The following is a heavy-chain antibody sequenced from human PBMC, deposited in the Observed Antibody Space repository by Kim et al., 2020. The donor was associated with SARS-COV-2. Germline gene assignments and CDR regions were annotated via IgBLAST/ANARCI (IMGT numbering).Heavy chain of an antibody. J-gene: IGHJ6*02. Sequence: GGSLRLSCAASGFTFSSYGMHWVRQAPGKGLEWVAVIWYDGSNKYYADSVKGRFTISRDNSKNTLYLQMNSLRAEDTAVYYCARDYVPIRGIFGVVISTPRGGYGMDVRGQGATVTVSS. CDR1: GFTFSSYG. CDR2: IWYDGSNK. V-gene: IGHV3-33*01. CDR3: ARDYVPIRGIFGVVISTPRGGYGMDV. D-gene: IGHD3-3*01.